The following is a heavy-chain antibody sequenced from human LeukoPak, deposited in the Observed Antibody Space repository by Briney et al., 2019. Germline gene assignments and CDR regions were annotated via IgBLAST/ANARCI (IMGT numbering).Heavy chain of an antibody. CDR1: GFTFSSYW. J-gene: IGHJ4*02. CDR3: ASCIVGATFSYFDY. V-gene: IGHV3-7*01. CDR2: IKQDGSEK. Sequence: GGSLRLSCAASGFTFSSYWMSWVRQAPGKGLEWVANIKQDGSEKYYVDSVKGRFTISRDNAKNSLYLQMNSLRAEDTAVYYCASCIVGATFSYFDYWGQGTLVTVSS. D-gene: IGHD1-26*01.